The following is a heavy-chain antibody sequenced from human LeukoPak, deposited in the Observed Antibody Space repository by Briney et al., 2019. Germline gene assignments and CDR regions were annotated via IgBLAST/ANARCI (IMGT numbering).Heavy chain of an antibody. D-gene: IGHD5/OR15-5a*01. V-gene: IGHV3-21*01. CDR1: GFTVSSNS. Sequence: GGSLRLSCTVSGFTVSSNSMSWVRQAPGKGLEWVSIISSGSSYIHYADSVKGRFTISRDNAKNSLYLQMNSLRAEDTAVYYCARQKYLRGPDVEYFDYWGQGTLVTVSS. CDR3: ARQKYLRGPDVEYFDY. J-gene: IGHJ4*02. CDR2: ISSGSSYI.